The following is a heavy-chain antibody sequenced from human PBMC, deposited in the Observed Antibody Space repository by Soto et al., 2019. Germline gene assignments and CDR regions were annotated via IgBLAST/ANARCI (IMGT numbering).Heavy chain of an antibody. D-gene: IGHD5-18*01. CDR2: IYYSGST. CDR3: AREYTYGSNFFDC. J-gene: IGHJ4*02. V-gene: IGHV4-31*03. Sequence: SETLSLTCTVSGGSISSGGYYWSWIRQHPGKGLEWIGYIYYSGSTYYNPSLKSRVTISVDTSKNQFSLKLNSVTAADTAVYYCAREYTYGSNFFDCWGQGALVTVSS. CDR1: GGSISSGGYY.